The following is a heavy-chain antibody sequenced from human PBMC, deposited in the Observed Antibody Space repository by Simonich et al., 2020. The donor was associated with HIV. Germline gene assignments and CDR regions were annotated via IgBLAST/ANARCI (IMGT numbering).Heavy chain of an antibody. V-gene: IGHV1-18*01. D-gene: IGHD2-15*01. CDR1: GYTFTRYG. CDR2: ISATNENT. Sequence: QIQLVQSGAEVKKPGASVKVACKASGYTFTRYGISWVRQAPGQRLEWMGGISATNENTNYAQKLQGRVTMTTDTSTSTAYMELRSLRSDDTAVYYCARQGNQDNPFFDYWGQGTLVTVSS. CDR3: ARQGNQDNPFFDY. J-gene: IGHJ4*02.